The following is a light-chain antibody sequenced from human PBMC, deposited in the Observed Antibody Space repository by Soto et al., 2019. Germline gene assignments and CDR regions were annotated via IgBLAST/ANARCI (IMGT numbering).Light chain of an antibody. CDR1: QSVSSY. CDR3: QQRSNWPRGT. Sequence: EIVLTQSPATLSLSPGERATLSCRASQSVSSYLAWYQQKPGQAPRLLIYDASNRATGIPARFSGSGSGTDFTLTISSLEPEDSAVYYCQQRSNWPRGTFGQGTKVEIK. CDR2: DAS. V-gene: IGKV3-11*01. J-gene: IGKJ1*01.